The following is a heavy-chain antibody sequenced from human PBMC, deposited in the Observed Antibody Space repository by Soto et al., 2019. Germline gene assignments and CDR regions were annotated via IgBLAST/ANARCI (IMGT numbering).Heavy chain of an antibody. J-gene: IGHJ6*02. CDR3: ARLMVRGVIITYDYGMDV. D-gene: IGHD3-10*01. V-gene: IGHV1-69*02. CDR1: GGTFSSYT. CDR2: IIPIRGIA. Sequence: QVQLVQSGAEVKKPGSSVKVSCKASGGTFSSYTISWVRQAPGQGLEWMGRIIPIRGIANYAQKFQGRVTITADKSTSTAYMELSSLRSEDTAVYYCARLMVRGVIITYDYGMDVWGQGTTVTVSS.